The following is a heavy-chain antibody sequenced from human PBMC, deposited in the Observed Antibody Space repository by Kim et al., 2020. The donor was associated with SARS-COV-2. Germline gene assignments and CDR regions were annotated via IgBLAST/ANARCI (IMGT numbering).Heavy chain of an antibody. D-gene: IGHD3-10*01. J-gene: IGHJ6*02. CDR3: ARGGRVTMVRGVYYYYYGMDV. V-gene: IGHV4-34*01. CDR2: INHSGST. CDR1: GGSFSGYY. Sequence: SETLSLTCAVYGGSFSGYYWSWIRQPPGKGLEWIGEINHSGSTNYNQSLKSRVTISVDTSKNQFSLKLSSVTAADTAVYYCARGGRVTMVRGVYYYYYGMDVWGQGTTVTVSS.